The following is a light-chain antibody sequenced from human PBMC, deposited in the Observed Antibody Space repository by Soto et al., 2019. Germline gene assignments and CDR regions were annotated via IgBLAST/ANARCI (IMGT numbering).Light chain of an antibody. V-gene: IGKV1-39*01. CDR3: QPSFSTPT. J-gene: IGKJ5*01. Sequence: IQRTQSASSLYASVGYIGTITCWASQSIRSYLNWYQQKPGKAPELLIYSAYNLQSGVPSRFSGSGSGADFTLTISSLKPEDFATYYCQPSFSTPTFGQGTRLEIK. CDR1: QSIRSY. CDR2: SAY.